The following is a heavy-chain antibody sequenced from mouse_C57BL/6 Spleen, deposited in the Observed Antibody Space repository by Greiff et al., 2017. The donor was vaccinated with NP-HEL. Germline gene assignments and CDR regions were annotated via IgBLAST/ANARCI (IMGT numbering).Heavy chain of an antibody. Sequence: VQLQQPGAELVKPGASVKLSCKASGYTFTSYWMQWVKQRPGQGLEWIGEIDPSDSYTNYNQKFKGKATLTVDTSSSTAYMQLSSLTSEDSAVYYCARGGGYDVGFDYWGQGTTLTVSS. CDR2: IDPSDSYT. CDR1: GYTFTSYW. D-gene: IGHD2-2*01. CDR3: ARGGGYDVGFDY. J-gene: IGHJ2*01. V-gene: IGHV1-50*01.